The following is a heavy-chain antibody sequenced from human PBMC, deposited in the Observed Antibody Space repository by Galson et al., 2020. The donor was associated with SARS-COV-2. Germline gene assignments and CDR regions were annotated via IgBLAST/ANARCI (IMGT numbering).Heavy chain of an antibody. CDR2: IHHSGST. CDR1: GGSFSGYY. CDR3: ARRENYYGMDV. V-gene: IGHV4-34*01. Sequence: SETLSLTCAVYGGSFSGYYWSWIRQPPGKGLEWIGEIHHSGSTKYNPSLKRRVTISVDMSKNHFSLRLSSVTAADTAVYYCARRENYYGMDVWGQGTAVTVSS. J-gene: IGHJ6*02.